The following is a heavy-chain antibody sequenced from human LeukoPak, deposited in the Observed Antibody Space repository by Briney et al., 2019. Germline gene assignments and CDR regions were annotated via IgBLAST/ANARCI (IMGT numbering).Heavy chain of an antibody. D-gene: IGHD2-2*01. V-gene: IGHV1-18*01. Sequence: ASVKVSCKASGYTFTSYGISWVPQAPGQGLEWMGWISAYNGNTNYAQKLQGRVTMTTDTSTSTAYMELRSLRSDDTAVYYCARPGYCRSTSCNPREYGMDVWGQGTTVTVSS. J-gene: IGHJ6*02. CDR2: ISAYNGNT. CDR1: GYTFTSYG. CDR3: ARPGYCRSTSCNPREYGMDV.